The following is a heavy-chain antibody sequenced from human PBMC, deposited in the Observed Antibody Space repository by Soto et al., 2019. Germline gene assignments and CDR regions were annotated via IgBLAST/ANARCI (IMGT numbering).Heavy chain of an antibody. J-gene: IGHJ6*02. CDR2: IYPGDSDT. V-gene: IGHV5-51*01. Sequence: GESLKISCKASGNTLTGYWIGWVRQMPGKGLEWMGIIYPGDSDTRYSPSFQGQVTISADESISTAYLQWSSLKASDTAMYYCASTTQPAYYYYGMDVWGQGTTVTVSS. D-gene: IGHD2-2*01. CDR3: ASTTQPAYYYYGMDV. CDR1: GNTLTGYW.